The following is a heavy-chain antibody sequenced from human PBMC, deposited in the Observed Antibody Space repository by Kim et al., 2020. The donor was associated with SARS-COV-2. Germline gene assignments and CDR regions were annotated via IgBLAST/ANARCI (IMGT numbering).Heavy chain of an antibody. Sequence: GGSLRLSCVASGFTFSTYWMYWVRQAPGEGLLWVSRIKSDGSTTTYADAVKGRFTISRDNAKNTIYLQMNSLRADDTAVYHCARLSAGSGMDVWGQGTTV. J-gene: IGHJ6*02. V-gene: IGHV3-74*01. CDR1: GFTFSTYW. CDR3: ARLSAGSGMDV. D-gene: IGHD6-13*01. CDR2: IKSDGSTT.